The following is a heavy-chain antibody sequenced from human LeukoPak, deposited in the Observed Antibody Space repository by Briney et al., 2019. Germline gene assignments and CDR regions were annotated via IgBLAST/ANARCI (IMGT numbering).Heavy chain of an antibody. Sequence: PGGSLRLSCAASGFTFSSYWMYWVRQAPGKGLVWVSRINSDGSTTSYADSVKGRFTISRDNAKNTLYPQMNSLRAEDTAVYYCTKDDDSTSYYFDYWGQGTLVTVSS. J-gene: IGHJ4*02. CDR2: INSDGSTT. V-gene: IGHV3-74*01. D-gene: IGHD2-2*01. CDR1: GFTFSSYW. CDR3: TKDDDSTSYYFDY.